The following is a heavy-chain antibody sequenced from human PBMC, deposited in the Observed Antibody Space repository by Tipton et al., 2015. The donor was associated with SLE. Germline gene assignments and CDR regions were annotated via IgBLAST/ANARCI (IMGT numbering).Heavy chain of an antibody. Sequence: GLVKPSETLSLTCSVSGFSVRSGYLWGWIRQPPGKGLEWIGYISYGGGTNYNPSLKGRVTISGDISLKLTSVTAADTAVYYCARHAWGSNWYFDLWGRGTLVTVSS. J-gene: IGHJ2*01. CDR2: ISYGGGT. CDR3: ARHAWGSNWYFDL. CDR1: GFSVRSGYL. V-gene: IGHV4-61*01. D-gene: IGHD7-27*01.